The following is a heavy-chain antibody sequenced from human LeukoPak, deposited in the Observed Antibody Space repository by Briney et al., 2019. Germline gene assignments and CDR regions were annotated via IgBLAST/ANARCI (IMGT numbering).Heavy chain of an antibody. J-gene: IGHJ4*02. CDR3: ARRSRGGFDY. Sequence: PGRSLRLSCAASGFTFSSYGMHWVRQAPGKGLDGVAVIWYDGSNKYYADSVKGRFTIFRDNSKNTLYLQMNSPRAEDTAVYYCARRSRGGFDYWGQGTLVTVSS. D-gene: IGHD3-16*01. V-gene: IGHV3-33*01. CDR1: GFTFSSYG. CDR2: IWYDGSNK.